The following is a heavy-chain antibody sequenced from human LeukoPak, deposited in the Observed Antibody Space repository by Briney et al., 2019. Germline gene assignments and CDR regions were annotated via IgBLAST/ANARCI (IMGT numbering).Heavy chain of an antibody. CDR3: ARTILPIRMSAFDT. J-gene: IGHJ3*02. V-gene: IGHV1-69*05. CDR2: IIPIFGTA. D-gene: IGHD3-3*01. CDR1: GGTFSSYA. Sequence: ASVKVSCEASGGTFSSYAISWVRQAPGQGLEWMGGIIPIFGTANYAQKFQGRVTMTRDTSTSTVYMELSSLRSEDTAVYYCARTILPIRMSAFDTWGQGTMVTVSS.